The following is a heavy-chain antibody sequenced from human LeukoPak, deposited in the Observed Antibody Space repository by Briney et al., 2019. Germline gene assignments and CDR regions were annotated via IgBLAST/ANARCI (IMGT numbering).Heavy chain of an antibody. CDR2: IRPDGSNK. Sequence: GGSLRLSCAASGFTFSNYGMHWVRQAPGKGLDWVAFIRPDGSNKYYADSVKGRFTFSRDNSKNTLFLEMSNLRADDTAVYFCARDPGYSNGWVFDYWGQGALVTVSS. J-gene: IGHJ4*02. CDR1: GFTFSNYG. CDR3: ARDPGYSNGWVFDY. D-gene: IGHD6-19*01. V-gene: IGHV3-30*02.